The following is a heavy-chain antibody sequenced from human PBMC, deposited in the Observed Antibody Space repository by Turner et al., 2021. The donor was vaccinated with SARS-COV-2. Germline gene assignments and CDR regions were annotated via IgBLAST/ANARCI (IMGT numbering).Heavy chain of an antibody. CDR3: ANVGAYFFDY. Sequence: EVQLLASGGGLVPHGWSLRLSCAASGFTFSNCAMSWVRQAPGKGLEWVSTNSSSGGTTYYANSVKGRYTISREKTKNTLYLQRNRHRAGNTTLYYCANVGAYFFDYWGQGTLVTVSS. CDR1: GFTFSNCA. CDR2: NSSSGGTT. J-gene: IGHJ4*02. V-gene: IGHV3-23*01. D-gene: IGHD1-26*01.